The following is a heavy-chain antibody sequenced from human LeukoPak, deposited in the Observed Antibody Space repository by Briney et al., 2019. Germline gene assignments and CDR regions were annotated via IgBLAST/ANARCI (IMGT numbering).Heavy chain of an antibody. Sequence: ASMNVSCKVSGSTYTNYGITWVRQAPGQGLEWMGWISVYNGNTNYAQKLQGRVTMTADTSTSTADLELRTLSSDDTAVYYCAQIGYGGNWAHYWGQGTLVTVSS. J-gene: IGHJ4*02. CDR1: GSTYTNYG. CDR2: ISVYNGNT. CDR3: AQIGYGGNWAHY. D-gene: IGHD4-23*01. V-gene: IGHV1-18*01.